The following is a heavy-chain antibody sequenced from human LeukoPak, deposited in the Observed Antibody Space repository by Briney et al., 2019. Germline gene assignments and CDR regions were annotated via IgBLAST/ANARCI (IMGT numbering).Heavy chain of an antibody. CDR1: GGSISSGGYY. CDR2: IYYSGST. V-gene: IGHV4-61*08. Sequence: SETLSLTCTVSGGSISSGGYYWSWIRQHPGKGLEWIGYIYYSGSTNYNPSLKSRVTISVDTSKNQFSLKLSSVTAADTAVYYCARGRQQLWLGWGQGTLVTVSS. CDR3: ARGRQQLWLG. D-gene: IGHD5-18*01. J-gene: IGHJ4*02.